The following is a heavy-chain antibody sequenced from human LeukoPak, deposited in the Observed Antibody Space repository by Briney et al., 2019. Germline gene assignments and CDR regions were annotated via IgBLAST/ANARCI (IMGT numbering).Heavy chain of an antibody. Sequence: SETLSLTCTVSGGSISSGSYYWSWIRQPAGKGLDWIGRIYTSGSTNYNPSLKSRVTISVDTSKNQFSLKLSSVTAADTAVYYCAREGGYCSSTSCSYNWFDSWGQGTLVTVSS. CDR1: GGSISSGSYY. V-gene: IGHV4-61*02. CDR2: IYTSGST. D-gene: IGHD2-2*01. J-gene: IGHJ5*01. CDR3: AREGGYCSSTSCSYNWFDS.